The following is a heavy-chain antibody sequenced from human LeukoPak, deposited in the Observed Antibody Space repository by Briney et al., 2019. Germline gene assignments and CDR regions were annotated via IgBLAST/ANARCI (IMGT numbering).Heavy chain of an antibody. V-gene: IGHV4-59*01. CDR1: GVSISSYY. Sequence: SETLSLTCTVSGVSISSYYWSWIRQPPGKGLEWIGYIYYSGSTNYNPSLKSRVTISVDTSKNQFSLKLSSVTAADTAVYYCARVQMATIGRYYYYGMDVWGQGTTVTVSS. CDR3: ARVQMATIGRYYYYGMDV. D-gene: IGHD5-24*01. CDR2: IYYSGST. J-gene: IGHJ6*02.